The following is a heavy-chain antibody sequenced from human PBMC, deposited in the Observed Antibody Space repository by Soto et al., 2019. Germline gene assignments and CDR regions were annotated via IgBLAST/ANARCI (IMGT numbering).Heavy chain of an antibody. D-gene: IGHD2-2*01. CDR1: GYTFTSYG. CDR2: ISAYNGNT. Sequence: ASVKVSCKASGYTFTSYGISWVRQAPGQGLEWMGWISAYNGNTNYAQKLQGRVTMTTDTSTSTAYMELRSLRSDDTAVYYCARVEIRHIVLVPAARRGWFAPWGQGTLVTVSS. V-gene: IGHV1-18*01. J-gene: IGHJ5*02. CDR3: ARVEIRHIVLVPAARRGWFAP.